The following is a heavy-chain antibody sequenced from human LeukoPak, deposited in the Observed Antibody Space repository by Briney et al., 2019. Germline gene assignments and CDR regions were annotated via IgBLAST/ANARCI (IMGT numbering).Heavy chain of an antibody. CDR3: ARGKLQAAAGRPWFDP. CDR2: IKHSGST. V-gene: IGHV4-34*01. J-gene: IGHJ5*02. CDR1: GGSFSGYY. D-gene: IGHD6-13*01. Sequence: SETLSLACAVYGGSFSGYYWYWIRQPPEKGLEWIGVIKHSGSTKYNPSLKSRVTISVDTSKIQFSLRLSSVTAADTAVYYCARGKLQAAAGRPWFDPWGQGTLVTVSS.